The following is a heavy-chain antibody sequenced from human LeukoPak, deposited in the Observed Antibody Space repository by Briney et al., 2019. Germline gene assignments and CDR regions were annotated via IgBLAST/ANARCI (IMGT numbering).Heavy chain of an antibody. CDR2: ISSSSSYI. CDR3: ARYGDPSLDPYYYYYMDV. Sequence: GGSLRLSCAASGFTFSSYSMNWVRQAPGKGLEWVSSISSSSSYIYYADSVKGRFTISRDNAKNSLYLQMNSLRAEDTAVYYCARYGDPSLDPYYYYYMDVWGKGTTVTVSS. D-gene: IGHD4-17*01. J-gene: IGHJ6*03. CDR1: GFTFSSYS. V-gene: IGHV3-21*01.